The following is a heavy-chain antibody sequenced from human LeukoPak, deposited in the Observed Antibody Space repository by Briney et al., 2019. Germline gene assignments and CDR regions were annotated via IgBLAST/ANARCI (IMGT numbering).Heavy chain of an antibody. CDR1: GFTLSSYW. CDR2: IREDGNEE. J-gene: IGHJ4*02. V-gene: IGHV3-7*01. D-gene: IGHD2-8*02. Sequence: GGSLRLSCVASGFTLSSYWMSWVRQAPGKGLEWVANIREDGNEEYYVDSVKGRFTISRDNAKNSLWLQMNSLRAEDTAVYYCATSTGWRFDYWGQGTLGTVSS. CDR3: ATSTGWRFDY.